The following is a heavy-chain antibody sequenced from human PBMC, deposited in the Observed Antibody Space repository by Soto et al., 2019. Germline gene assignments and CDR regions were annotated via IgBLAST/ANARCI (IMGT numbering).Heavy chain of an antibody. CDR1: GGTFSSYT. J-gene: IGHJ5*02. Sequence: SVKVSCKASGGTFSSYTISWVRQAPGQGLEWMGRIIPILGIANYAQKFQGRVTITADKSPSTAYMELSSLRSEDTAVYYCARDTGPGGDCPPWGQGTLVTVSS. CDR2: IIPILGIA. D-gene: IGHD2-21*02. CDR3: ARDTGPGGDCPP. V-gene: IGHV1-69*04.